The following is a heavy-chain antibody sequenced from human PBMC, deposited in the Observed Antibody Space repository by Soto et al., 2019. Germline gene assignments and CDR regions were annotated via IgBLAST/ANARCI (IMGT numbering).Heavy chain of an antibody. CDR1: GFTFSSYA. J-gene: IGHJ4*02. D-gene: IGHD3-3*01. CDR3: AKAMGGYYDFWSGYSSIIGY. Sequence: EVQLLESGGGLVQPGGSLRLSCAASGFTFSSYAMSWVRQAPGKGLEWVSAISGSGGSTYYADSVKGRFTISRDNSKNTLYLQMNSLRAEDTAVYYCAKAMGGYYDFWSGYSSIIGYWGQGTLVTVSS. CDR2: ISGSGGST. V-gene: IGHV3-23*01.